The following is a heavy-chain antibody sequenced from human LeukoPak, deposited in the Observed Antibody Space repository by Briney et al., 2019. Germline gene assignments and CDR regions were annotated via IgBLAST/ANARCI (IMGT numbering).Heavy chain of an antibody. J-gene: IGHJ2*01. D-gene: IGHD2-2*01. CDR1: GFTFSNAW. V-gene: IGHV3-15*01. CDR3: TTVVGSSSSWEWYFDL. CDR2: IKSKTDGGTT. Sequence: PGGPLRLSCAASGFTFSNAWMRWVRQAPGKGLDWVGRIKSKTDGGTTDYVAPVKGRFSISRDDSKNTLYLQMNGLKTEDTAVYYCTTVVGSSSSWEWYFDLWGRGTLVTVSS.